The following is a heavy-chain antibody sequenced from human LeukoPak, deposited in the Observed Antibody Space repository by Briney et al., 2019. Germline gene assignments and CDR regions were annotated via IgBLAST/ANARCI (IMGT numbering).Heavy chain of an antibody. CDR1: EYSFTSYW. Sequence: GESLQISCKGSEYSFTSYWISWVRQMPGKGLEWMGRIDPSDSYTNYSPSFQGHVTISADKSISTAYLQWSSLKASDTAMYYCARRPLFTMVSRDDAFDIWGQGTMVTVSS. CDR3: ARRPLFTMVSRDDAFDI. J-gene: IGHJ3*02. CDR2: IDPSDSYT. D-gene: IGHD3-10*01. V-gene: IGHV5-10-1*01.